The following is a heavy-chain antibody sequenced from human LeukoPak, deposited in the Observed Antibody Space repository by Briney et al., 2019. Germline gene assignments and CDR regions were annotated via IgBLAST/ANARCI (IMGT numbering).Heavy chain of an antibody. CDR1: GYTFTSYG. V-gene: IGHV1-18*01. CDR3: ASKVITGTTQDQYFDS. J-gene: IGHJ4*02. Sequence: ASVKVSCKASGYTFTSYGISWVRQAPGQGLEWMGWISAYNGNTNYAQKLQGRVTMTTDTSTSTAYMELRSLRSDDTAVYYCASKVITGTTQDQYFDSWGQGTLVTVSS. CDR2: ISAYNGNT. D-gene: IGHD4-17*01.